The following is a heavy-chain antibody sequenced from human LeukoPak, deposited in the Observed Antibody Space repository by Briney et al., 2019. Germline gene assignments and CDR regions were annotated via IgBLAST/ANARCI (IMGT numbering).Heavy chain of an antibody. J-gene: IGHJ4*02. D-gene: IGHD4-11*01. CDR1: GSRSTSYG. CDR2: INRYNGKT. Sequence: ASVKDSCKVSGSRSTSYGINWVRQAPGQGLEWMGWINRYNGKTNYGQKFQGRVTMTTDTSTSTTYMELRSLRSDDTAVYYCARDLGVTTKDPFEYWGQGTLVTVPS. V-gene: IGHV1-18*01. CDR3: ARDLGVTTKDPFEY.